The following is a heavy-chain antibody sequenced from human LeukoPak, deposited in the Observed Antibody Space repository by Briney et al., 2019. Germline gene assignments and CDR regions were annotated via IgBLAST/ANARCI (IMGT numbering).Heavy chain of an antibody. CDR3: VGPGNNFDY. V-gene: IGHV4-34*01. CDR2: INHSGST. CDR1: GGSFSGYY. D-gene: IGHD3-10*01. Sequence: SETLSLTCAVYGGSFSGYYWSWIRQPPGKGLEWIGEINHSGSTNYNPSLKSRVTISVDTSKNQFSLKLSAVTAADTAVYYCVGPGNNFDYWGQGTLVTVSS. J-gene: IGHJ4*02.